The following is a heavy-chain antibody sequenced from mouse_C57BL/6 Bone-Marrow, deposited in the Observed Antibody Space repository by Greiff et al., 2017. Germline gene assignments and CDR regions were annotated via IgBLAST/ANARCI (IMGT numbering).Heavy chain of an antibody. V-gene: IGHV5-17*01. J-gene: IGHJ1*03. CDR3: APMIKDWYFDV. Sequence: EVKVVESGGGLVKPGGSLKLSCAASGFTFSDYGMHWVRQAPEKGLEWVAYISSGSSTIYYADTVKGRFTISRDNAKNTLFLQMTSLRSEDTAMYYCAPMIKDWYFDVWGTGTTVTVSS. CDR1: GFTFSDYG. D-gene: IGHD2-4*01. CDR2: ISSGSSTI.